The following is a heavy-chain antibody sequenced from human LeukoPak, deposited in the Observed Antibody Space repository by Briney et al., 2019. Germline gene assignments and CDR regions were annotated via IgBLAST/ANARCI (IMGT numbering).Heavy chain of an antibody. Sequence: SGTLSLTCTVSGDSVSSYYWNWIRQPPGKGLEHIGYIYYSGTTNYNPSLKSRVTISVDTSKNQCSLRLSSVTAADTAVYYCARGRFTGVAPYDYWGQGTLVTVSS. CDR2: IYYSGTT. CDR1: GDSVSSYY. J-gene: IGHJ4*02. CDR3: ARGRFTGVAPYDY. V-gene: IGHV4-59*02. D-gene: IGHD2-21*01.